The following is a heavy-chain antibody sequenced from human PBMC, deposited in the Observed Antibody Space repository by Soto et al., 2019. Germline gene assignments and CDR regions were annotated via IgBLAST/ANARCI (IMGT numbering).Heavy chain of an antibody. CDR1: GGSISSFSNY. CDR2: IYYSGTT. D-gene: IGHD3-10*01. V-gene: IGHV4-31*03. Sequence: SETRSLTCTVSGGSISSFSNYWSWIRQEPGKGLDWIGYIYYSGTTYYNPSLKSRVTISLDTSKNQFSLNLSSVTAADTAVYYCARDSGGPLGYWGQGTLVTVSS. CDR3: ARDSGGPLGY. J-gene: IGHJ4*02.